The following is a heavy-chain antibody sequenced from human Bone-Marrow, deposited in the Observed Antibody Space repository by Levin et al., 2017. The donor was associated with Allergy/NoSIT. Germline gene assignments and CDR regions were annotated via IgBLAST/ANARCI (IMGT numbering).Heavy chain of an antibody. J-gene: IGHJ4*02. CDR1: AGSLNSSNW. Sequence: SETLSLTCAVSAGSLNSSNWWTWVRQSPEKGLEWIGEIFHTGVTNYNPSLKTRGTISVDKSKNHFSLNLNYVTAADTAVYYCARGTREGLLRFFGYWGQGTPVTVSS. V-gene: IGHV4-4*02. D-gene: IGHD3-16*01. CDR2: IFHTGVT. CDR3: ARGTREGLLRFFGY.